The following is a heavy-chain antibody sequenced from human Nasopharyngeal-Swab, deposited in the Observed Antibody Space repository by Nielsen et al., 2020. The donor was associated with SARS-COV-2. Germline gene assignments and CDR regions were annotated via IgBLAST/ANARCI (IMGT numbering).Heavy chain of an antibody. D-gene: IGHD5-24*01. J-gene: IGHJ4*02. CDR3: ARRDGYIDDY. V-gene: IGHV5-10-1*01. CDR2: IDPSDSYT. CDR1: GYSFTSYW. Sequence: KVSCKGSGYSFTSYWISWVRQMPGKGLEWMGRIDPSDSYTNYSPSFQGHVTISADKSISTAYLQWSSLKASDTAMYYCARRDGYIDDYWGQGTLVTVSS.